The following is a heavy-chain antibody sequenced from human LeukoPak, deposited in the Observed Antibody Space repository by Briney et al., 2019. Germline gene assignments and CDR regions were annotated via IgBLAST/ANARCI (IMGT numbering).Heavy chain of an antibody. J-gene: IGHJ6*03. Sequence: GASVKVSCKASGGTFSSYAISWVRQAPGQGLEWMGGIIPIFGTANYAQKFQGRVTITADKSTSTAYMELSSLRSEDTAVYYCASGPISRLGYCSGGSCYSNLSYYYMDVWGKGTTVTVSS. V-gene: IGHV1-69*06. CDR2: IIPIFGTA. CDR1: GGTFSSYA. D-gene: IGHD2-15*01. CDR3: ASGPISRLGYCSGGSCYSNLSYYYMDV.